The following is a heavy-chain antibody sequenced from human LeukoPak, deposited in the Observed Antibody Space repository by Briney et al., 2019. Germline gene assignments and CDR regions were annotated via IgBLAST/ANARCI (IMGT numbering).Heavy chain of an antibody. J-gene: IGHJ5*02. Sequence: ASVKVSCKASGYTFTNYGISWVRQAPGQGLEWMGWISAYNGNTNYAQKLQGRVTMTTDTSTSTAYMELRSLRSDDTAVYYCARARLLRYYDWLLYHSNRFDPWGQGTLVTVSS. CDR3: ARARLLRYYDWLLYHSNRFDP. V-gene: IGHV1-18*01. CDR1: GYTFTNYG. D-gene: IGHD3-9*01. CDR2: ISAYNGNT.